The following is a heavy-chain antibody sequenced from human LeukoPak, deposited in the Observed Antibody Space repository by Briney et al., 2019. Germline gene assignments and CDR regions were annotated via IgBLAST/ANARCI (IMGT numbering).Heavy chain of an antibody. J-gene: IGHJ4*02. CDR1: GFTVSSNY. CDR2: IYGGGSI. V-gene: IGHV3-66*01. D-gene: IGHD4-17*01. Sequence: GGSLRLSCAASGFTVSSNYMSWVRHAPGKGLEWVSVIYGGGSIYYTVTVEGRFTISRDYSKHTLYLAMDSLRAEDTTAYYCARGQNDYGDYYFDCWGQGTLVTVSS. CDR3: ARGQNDYGDYYFDC.